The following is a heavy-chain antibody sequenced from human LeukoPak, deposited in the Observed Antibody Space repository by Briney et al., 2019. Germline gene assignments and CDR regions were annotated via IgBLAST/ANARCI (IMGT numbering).Heavy chain of an antibody. CDR2: ISYDGSNK. CDR1: RFTFSSYG. D-gene: IGHD6-19*01. J-gene: IGHJ4*02. Sequence: GRSLRLSCAASRFTFSSYGMHWVRQAPGKGLEWVAVISYDGSNKYYADSVKGRFTISRDNSKNTLYLQMNSLRAEDTAVYYCARDLIAVANKRGEKGDYWGQGTLVTVSS. CDR3: ARDLIAVANKRGEKGDY. V-gene: IGHV3-30*03.